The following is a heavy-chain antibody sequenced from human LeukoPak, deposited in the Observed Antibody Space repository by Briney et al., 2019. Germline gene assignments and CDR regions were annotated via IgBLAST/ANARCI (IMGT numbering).Heavy chain of an antibody. V-gene: IGHV3-7*01. CDR2: IKQDGSEE. D-gene: IGHD6-13*01. J-gene: IGHJ6*02. CDR1: GFTFSSYW. CDR3: ARDYSYSSSWDYYYYGMDV. Sequence: GGSLRLSCAASGFTFSSYWMSWVRQAPGKGLEWVANIKQDGSEEYYVDSVKGRFTISRDNAKNSLYLQMNSLRAEDTAVYYCARDYSYSSSWDYYYYGMDVWGQGTTVTVSS.